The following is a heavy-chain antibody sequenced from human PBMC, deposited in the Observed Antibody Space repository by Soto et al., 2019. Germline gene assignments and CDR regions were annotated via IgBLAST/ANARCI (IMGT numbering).Heavy chain of an antibody. CDR3: ARRGFGETRNYYYYYGMDV. Sequence: QLQLQESGPGLVKPSETLSLTCTVSGGSISSSSYYWGWIRQPPGKGLEWIGSIYYSGSTYYNPSLKSRVTISVDTSKNQFSLKLSSVTAADTAVYYCARRGFGETRNYYYYYGMDVWGQGTTVTVSS. V-gene: IGHV4-39*01. CDR1: GGSISSSSYY. CDR2: IYYSGST. J-gene: IGHJ6*02. D-gene: IGHD3-10*01.